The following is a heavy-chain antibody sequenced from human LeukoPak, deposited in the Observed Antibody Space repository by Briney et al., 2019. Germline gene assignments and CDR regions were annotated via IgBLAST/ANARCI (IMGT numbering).Heavy chain of an antibody. Sequence: GGSLRLSCAASGFTFSSYGMHWVRQAPGKGLEWVAVISYDGSNKYYADSVKGRFTISRDNAKNSLYLQMSSLRAEDTAVYYCARALWFGETFPAYWGQGTLVTVSS. J-gene: IGHJ4*02. CDR2: ISYDGSNK. CDR3: ARALWFGETFPAY. V-gene: IGHV3-30*03. CDR1: GFTFSSYG. D-gene: IGHD3-10*01.